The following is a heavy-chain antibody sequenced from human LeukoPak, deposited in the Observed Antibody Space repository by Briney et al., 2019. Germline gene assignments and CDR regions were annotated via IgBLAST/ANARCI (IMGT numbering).Heavy chain of an antibody. CDR2: INPSGGST. J-gene: IGHJ6*02. Sequence: GASVTVSCKASGYTFTSYYMHWVRQAPGQGLEWMGIINPSGGSTSYAQKFQGRVTMTTDTSTSTAYMELRSLRSDDTAVYYCAREVGYSSSWYQTKDYYYYYGMDVWGQGTTVTVSS. D-gene: IGHD6-13*01. V-gene: IGHV1-46*01. CDR3: AREVGYSSSWYQTKDYYYYYGMDV. CDR1: GYTFTSYY.